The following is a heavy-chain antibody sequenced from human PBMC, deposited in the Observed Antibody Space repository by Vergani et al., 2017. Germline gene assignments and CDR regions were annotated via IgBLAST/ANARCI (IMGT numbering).Heavy chain of an antibody. Sequence: QVQLQESGPGLVKPSQTLSLTCGVSGGSISSDNYYWSWIRQNPGKGLEWIGYISYSGSTYYDPSLKSRVTISIDTSRNHFSLNLNSVTAADTAVYYCARVLYMREAFDIWGQGTMVTVSS. D-gene: IGHD2-2*01. CDR3: ARVLYMREAFDI. V-gene: IGHV4-31*11. CDR1: GGSISSDNYY. J-gene: IGHJ3*02. CDR2: ISYSGST.